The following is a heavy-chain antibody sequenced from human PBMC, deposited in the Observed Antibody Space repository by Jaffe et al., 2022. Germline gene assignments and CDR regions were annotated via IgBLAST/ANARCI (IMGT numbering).Heavy chain of an antibody. J-gene: IGHJ4*02. Sequence: QVQLQESGPGLVKPSGTLSLTCGVSGGSITSSYWWNWIRQPPGKGLEWIGEIYHSGTTNYNPSLKSRVTMSVDKSKNQFSLKLSSVTAADTAVYYCARIGADYYYDSETYYADYWGQGTLVTVSS. CDR1: GGSITSSYW. D-gene: IGHD3-10*01. CDR3: ARIGADYYYDSETYYADY. CDR2: IYHSGTT. V-gene: IGHV4-4*02.